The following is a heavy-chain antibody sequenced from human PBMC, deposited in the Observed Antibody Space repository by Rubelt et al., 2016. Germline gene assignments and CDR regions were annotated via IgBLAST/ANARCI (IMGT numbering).Heavy chain of an antibody. D-gene: IGHD1-1*01. CDR2: IYYSGTT. Sequence: QVQLQQWGAGLLKPSETLSLTCAVYGGSFSGYYWSWIRQPPGKGLEWIGSIYYSGTTYYNPSLIVWVTSSVDTPNTHVSLRLSSVTAPDTSVYYCARHEREGNYYYSGMDVWGQGTTVTVSS. CDR1: GGSFSGYY. CDR3: ARHEREGNYYYSGMDV. V-gene: IGHV4-34*01. J-gene: IGHJ6*02.